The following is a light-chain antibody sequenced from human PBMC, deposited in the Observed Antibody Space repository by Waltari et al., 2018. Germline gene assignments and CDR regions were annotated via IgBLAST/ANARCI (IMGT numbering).Light chain of an antibody. CDR1: QSLFNG. CDR2: KAS. Sequence: DIQMTQSPSTLSASVGDRVTITCRASQSLFNGLAWFQHKPGKAPKPLIYKASNLESGVPSRFSGSGSGTEFTLTISSLQPDDFATYYCQQYMTNSWTFGQGTRVEVK. J-gene: IGKJ1*01. V-gene: IGKV1-5*03. CDR3: QQYMTNSWT.